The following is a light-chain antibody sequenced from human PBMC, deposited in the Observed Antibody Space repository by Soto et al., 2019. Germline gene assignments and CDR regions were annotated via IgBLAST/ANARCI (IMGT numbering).Light chain of an antibody. J-gene: IGKJ5*01. V-gene: IGKV3D-15*01. CDR1: QYINTR. CDR3: QQYNNWPRT. CDR2: QTS. Sequence: EIVLTQSPATLSSFPGDRVTLSCRASQYINTRLAWYQHRPGQAPRLLIYQTSIRAAGIPARFSASGSGTEFTLTISSPQSEDFAVYYCQQYNNWPRTFGQGTRLEIK.